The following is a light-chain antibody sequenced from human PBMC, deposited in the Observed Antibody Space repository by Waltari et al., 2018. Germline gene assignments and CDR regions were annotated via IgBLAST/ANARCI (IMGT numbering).Light chain of an antibody. Sequence: SYVLTQTPSVAVAPGKTARITCGGNNIGSKSVHGYQQKPGQATVVVIYDDSDRPSGVPGRFSGSNSGNTATLTISRVEAGDEADYYCQVWDSSSDHPVIFGGGTKLIVL. CDR2: DDS. CDR1: NIGSKS. V-gene: IGLV3-21*04. J-gene: IGLJ2*01. CDR3: QVWDSSSDHPVI.